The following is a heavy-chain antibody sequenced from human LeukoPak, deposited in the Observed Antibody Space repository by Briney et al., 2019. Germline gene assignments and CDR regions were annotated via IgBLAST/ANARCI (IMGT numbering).Heavy chain of an antibody. J-gene: IGHJ4*02. V-gene: IGHV3-74*01. CDR2: INTDGSSS. CDR3: ASDSFWSGYYPFGC. D-gene: IGHD3-3*01. CDR1: GFTFTSYW. Sequence: GGSLRLSCAASGFTFTSYWMHWVRQAPGKGLVWVSRINTDGSSSFYADSVKGRFTISRDNAKNTLYLQMNSLRADDTAVYYCASDSFWSGYYPFGCWGQGTLVTVSS.